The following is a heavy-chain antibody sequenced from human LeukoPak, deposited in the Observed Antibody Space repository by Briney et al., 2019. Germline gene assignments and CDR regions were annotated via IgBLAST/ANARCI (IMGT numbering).Heavy chain of an antibody. CDR1: GYTFTGYY. CDR2: INPNSGGT. CDR3: ARDRPVTTWRGSYYYYYGMDV. D-gene: IGHD4-17*01. V-gene: IGHV1-2*04. J-gene: IGHJ6*02. Sequence: ASVKVSCKASGYTFTGYYMHWVRQAPGQGLEWMGWINPNSGGTNYAQKFQGWVTMTRDTSISTAYMEQSRLRSDDTAVYYCARDRPVTTWRGSYYYYYGMDVWGQGTTVTVSS.